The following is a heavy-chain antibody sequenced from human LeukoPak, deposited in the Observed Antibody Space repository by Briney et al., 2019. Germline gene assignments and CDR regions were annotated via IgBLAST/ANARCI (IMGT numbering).Heavy chain of an antibody. D-gene: IGHD1-26*01. CDR2: IYYSGST. CDR1: GGSISSYY. Sequence: PSETLSLTCTVSGGSISSYYWSWIRQPPGKGLEWIGYIYYSGSTNYNPSLKSRVTISVDASNNQFSLKLSSVTAADTAVYYCARGGSYYGYFDYWGQGTLVTVSS. V-gene: IGHV4-59*01. J-gene: IGHJ4*02. CDR3: ARGGSYYGYFDY.